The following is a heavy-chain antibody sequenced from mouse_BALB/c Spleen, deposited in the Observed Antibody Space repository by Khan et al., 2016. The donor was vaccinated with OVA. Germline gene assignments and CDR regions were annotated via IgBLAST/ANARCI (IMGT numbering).Heavy chain of an antibody. CDR3: ARSRSPGYDYGFDY. D-gene: IGHD2-4*01. Sequence: VQLQQSGPEVVKPAASLKITCTASDYTFTDYYRHWVKQSHGKRLEWIGYINHSNGGTCNTKKFKRKATSTVDNGYNTAYMDLRSLTSEDSAAYSCARSRSPGYDYGFDYWGQGTTLTVSS. CDR1: DYTFTDYY. J-gene: IGHJ2*01. CDR2: INHSNGGT. V-gene: IGHV1S29*02.